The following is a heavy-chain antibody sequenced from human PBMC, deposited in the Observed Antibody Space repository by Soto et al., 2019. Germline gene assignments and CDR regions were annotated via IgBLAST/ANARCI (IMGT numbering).Heavy chain of an antibody. V-gene: IGHV4-59*12. CDR1: GGSISSSY. CDR2: IYDSGST. CDR3: ARGVGATTHFDY. Sequence: SETLSLTCTVSGGSISSSYWSWIRQPPGKGLEWIGYIYDSGSTYYNSSLKSRVTMSVDTPKNQFSLKLSSVTAADTAVYYCARGVGATTHFDYWGQGALVTVSS. J-gene: IGHJ4*02. D-gene: IGHD1-26*01.